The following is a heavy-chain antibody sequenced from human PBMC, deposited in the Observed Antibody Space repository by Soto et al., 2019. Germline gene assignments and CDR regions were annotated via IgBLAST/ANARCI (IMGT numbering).Heavy chain of an antibody. CDR1: DGSISNHC. J-gene: IGHJ4*02. D-gene: IGHD2-2*01. CDR2: IYYSGST. Sequence: SETLCLTCIVADGSISNHCWSWIRQPPGKGLEWIGYIYYSGSTNYNPSLKSRVTISVDTSKNQFSLKLNSVTAADTAVYYCARRSTTNYFDYWGQGALVTVSS. CDR3: ARRSTTNYFDY. V-gene: IGHV4-59*11.